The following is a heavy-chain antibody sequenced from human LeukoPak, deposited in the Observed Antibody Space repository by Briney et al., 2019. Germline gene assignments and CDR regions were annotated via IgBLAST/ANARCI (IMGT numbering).Heavy chain of an antibody. J-gene: IGHJ4*02. V-gene: IGHV3-7*03. CDR2: IKQDGSEK. D-gene: IGHD2-15*01. CDR1: GFTFSSYW. CDR3: ARAPYCIGGSCRFDY. Sequence: GGSLRLSCAASGFTFSSYWMSWVRQAPGKGLEGVANIKQDGSEKYYVDSVKGRFTISRDNAKNSLYLQMNSLRAEDTAVYYCARAPYCIGGSCRFDYWGPGNPGHRLL.